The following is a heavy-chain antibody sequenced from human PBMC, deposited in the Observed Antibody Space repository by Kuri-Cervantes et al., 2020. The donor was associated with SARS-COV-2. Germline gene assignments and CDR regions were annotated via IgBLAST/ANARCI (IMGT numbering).Heavy chain of an antibody. CDR3: AKGPGSGWYYFDY. Sequence: GKSLQISCAASGFTFRSYAMHWVRQAPGKGLEWVAVISYDGSNKYYADSVKGRFTISRDNSKNTLYLQMNSLRAEDTAVYYCAKGPGSGWYYFDYWGQGILVTVSS. V-gene: IGHV3-30*04. CDR2: ISYDGSNK. D-gene: IGHD6-19*01. CDR1: GFTFRSYA. J-gene: IGHJ4*02.